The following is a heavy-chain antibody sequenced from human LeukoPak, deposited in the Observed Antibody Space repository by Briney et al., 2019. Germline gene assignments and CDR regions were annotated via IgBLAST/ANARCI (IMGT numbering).Heavy chain of an antibody. CDR1: GGSISNYY. Sequence: SETLSLTCTVSGGSISNYYWAWIRQPVGRELEWIGRVSSSGSSNYNPSLESRVTISVDASKKQFSLKLTSVTAADTAMYYCARDRGGYSYGYYYGMDVWGQGTTVTVSS. J-gene: IGHJ6*02. CDR3: ARDRGGYSYGYYYGMDV. D-gene: IGHD5-18*01. CDR2: VSSSGSS. V-gene: IGHV4-4*07.